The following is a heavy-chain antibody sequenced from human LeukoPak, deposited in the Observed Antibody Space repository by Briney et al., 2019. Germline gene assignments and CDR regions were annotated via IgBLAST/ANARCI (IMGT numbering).Heavy chain of an antibody. D-gene: IGHD2-2*01. CDR1: GFTLSSYS. CDR3: AREGCSSTSCYLVHAFDI. Sequence: GGSLRLSCAASGFTLSSYSMNWVRQAPGKGLEWVSSISSSSSYIYYADSVKGRFTISRDNAKNSLYLQMNSLRAEDTAVYYCAREGCSSTSCYLVHAFDIWGQGTMVTVSS. V-gene: IGHV3-21*01. J-gene: IGHJ3*02. CDR2: ISSSSSYI.